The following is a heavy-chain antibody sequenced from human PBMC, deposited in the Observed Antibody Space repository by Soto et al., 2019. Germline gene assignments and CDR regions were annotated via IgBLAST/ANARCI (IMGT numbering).Heavy chain of an antibody. CDR2: IGSGGDT. V-gene: IGHV3-13*01. J-gene: IGHJ6*02. CDR1: GFTLSSYD. D-gene: IGHD3-9*01. Sequence: EVQLVESGGGLVQPGGSLRLSCAASGFTLSSYDIHWVRQATGEGLAWVSGIGSGGDTHYADSVKGRFIISREDGKNSLYLQMNNLRVGDTAVYYCTRKTPPTGMEVWGRGDTVTVSS. CDR3: TRKTPPTGMEV.